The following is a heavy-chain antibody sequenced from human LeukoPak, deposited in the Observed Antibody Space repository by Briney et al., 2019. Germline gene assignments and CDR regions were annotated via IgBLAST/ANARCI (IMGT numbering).Heavy chain of an antibody. D-gene: IGHD3-10*01. CDR1: GFTFSSYS. V-gene: IGHV3-48*01. CDR2: ISSSSSTI. Sequence: GGSLRLSCAASGFTFSSYSMNWVRQAPGKGLEWVSYISSSSSTIYYADSMKGRFTISRDNAKNSLYLQMNSLRAEDTAVYYCARGPPRGYYGSGSYYKFGMDVWGKGTTVTVSS. CDR3: ARGPPRGYYGSGSYYKFGMDV. J-gene: IGHJ6*04.